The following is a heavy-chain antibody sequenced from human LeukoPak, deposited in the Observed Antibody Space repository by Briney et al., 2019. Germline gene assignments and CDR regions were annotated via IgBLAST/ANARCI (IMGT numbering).Heavy chain of an antibody. V-gene: IGHV4-59*01. Sequence: SETLSLTCTVSGGSIRSYCWTWIRQPPGKELEWIGYIYYSGDTNYNPSLKSRVTISIDTSKNQFSLKLSSVTAADTAVYHCARFNLKEFFGKNPAYYYVDVWGKGTTVTVSS. D-gene: IGHD3-3*01. CDR3: ARFNLKEFFGKNPAYYYVDV. J-gene: IGHJ6*03. CDR1: GGSIRSYC. CDR2: IYYSGDT.